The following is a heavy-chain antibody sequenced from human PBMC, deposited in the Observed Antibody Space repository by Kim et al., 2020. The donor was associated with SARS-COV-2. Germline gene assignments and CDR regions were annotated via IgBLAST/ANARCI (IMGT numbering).Heavy chain of an antibody. CDR1: GYNFGSYW. CDR3: ARAGRGVKLWLFED. V-gene: IGHV5-51*01. CDR2: IYPAVSDT. Sequence: GESLKISCKASGYNFGSYWIGWARQMPGKGLEWMGIIYPAVSDTTYMPSFQGQVTVSVDKSLTTAYLQWASLKASDTAMYYCARAGRGVKLWLFEDWGQGTLVTVSS. D-gene: IGHD3-16*02. J-gene: IGHJ1*01.